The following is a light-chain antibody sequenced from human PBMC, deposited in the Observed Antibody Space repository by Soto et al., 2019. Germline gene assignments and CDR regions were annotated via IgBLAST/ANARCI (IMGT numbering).Light chain of an antibody. Sequence: DIQLTQSPSFLSASVGDRVTITCRASQGSSSYLAWYQQKPGKAPKLLIYAASTLQSGVPSRFSGSGSGTEFTLTISSLQPEDFATYYYQQLNSLPWTFGQGTKVEIK. CDR2: AAS. V-gene: IGKV1-9*01. CDR1: QGSSSY. J-gene: IGKJ1*01. CDR3: QQLNSLPWT.